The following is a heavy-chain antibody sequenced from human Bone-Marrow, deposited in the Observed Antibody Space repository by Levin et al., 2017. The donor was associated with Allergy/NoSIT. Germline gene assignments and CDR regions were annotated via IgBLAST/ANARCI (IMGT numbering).Heavy chain of an antibody. CDR3: ARGIQVLRFLEWSELRDYYMDV. J-gene: IGHJ6*03. Sequence: GGSLRLSCAASGFTFSSYEMNWVRQAPGKGLEWVSYISSSGSTIYYADSVKGRFTISRDNAKNSLYLQMNSLRAEDTAVYYCARGIQVLRFLEWSELRDYYMDVWGKGTTVTVSS. CDR1: GFTFSSYE. V-gene: IGHV3-48*03. D-gene: IGHD3-3*01. CDR2: ISSSGSTI.